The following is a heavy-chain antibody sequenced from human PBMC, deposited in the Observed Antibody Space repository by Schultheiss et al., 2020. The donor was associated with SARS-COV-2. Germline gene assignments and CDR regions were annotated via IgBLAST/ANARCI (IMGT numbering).Heavy chain of an antibody. CDR2: IYPGDSDT. Sequence: GGSLRLSCAASGFTFSSYAMSWVRQMPGKGLEWMGIIYPGDSDTRYSPSFQGQVTISADKSISTAYLQWSSLKASDTAMYYCARRAGATLRYGMDVWGQGTTVTVSS. CDR3: ARRAGATLRYGMDV. D-gene: IGHD1-26*01. V-gene: IGHV5-51*01. CDR1: GFTFSSYA. J-gene: IGHJ6*02.